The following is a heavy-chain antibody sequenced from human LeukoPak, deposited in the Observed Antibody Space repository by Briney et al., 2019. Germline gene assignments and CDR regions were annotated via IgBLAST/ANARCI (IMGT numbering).Heavy chain of an antibody. CDR1: GYTFASYG. CDR3: ARDGWSLGP. J-gene: IGHJ5*02. D-gene: IGHD2-8*01. CDR2: ISVYSGNT. Sequence: ASVTVSCKASGYTFASYGVTWVRQAPGQGPEWMAWISVYSGNTEYAQKFQDRVIMTGDTSTSTVYMELRSLRSDDTAVYYCARDGWSLGPWGQGTLVTVSS. V-gene: IGHV1-18*01.